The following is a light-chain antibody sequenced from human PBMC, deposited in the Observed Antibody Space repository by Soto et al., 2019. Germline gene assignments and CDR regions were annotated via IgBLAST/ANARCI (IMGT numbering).Light chain of an antibody. CDR3: QQYTSSPLT. CDR1: QSVSSTH. V-gene: IGKV3-20*01. J-gene: IGKJ5*01. Sequence: EIVLTQSPGTLSLSPGERVTLSCRASQSVSSTHLAWYRQKAGQAPRLLIYGASSRATGIPDRFSGSGSGTDFTLTISRLEPEDFAVYYCQQYTSSPLTFGQGTRLEIK. CDR2: GAS.